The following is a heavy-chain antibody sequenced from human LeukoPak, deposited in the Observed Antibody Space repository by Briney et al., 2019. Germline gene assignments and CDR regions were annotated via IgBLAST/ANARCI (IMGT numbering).Heavy chain of an antibody. CDR3: ASTFAHRVWYRLNDYYYYYMDV. CDR2: IIPIFGTA. Sequence: GASVKVSCKASRGTFSSYAISWVRQAPGQGLEWMGGIIPIFGTANYAQKFQGRVTITADESTSTAYMELSSLRSEDTAVYYCASTFAHRVWYRLNDYYYYYMDVWGKGTTVTISS. V-gene: IGHV1-69*13. J-gene: IGHJ6*03. D-gene: IGHD6-13*01. CDR1: RGTFSSYA.